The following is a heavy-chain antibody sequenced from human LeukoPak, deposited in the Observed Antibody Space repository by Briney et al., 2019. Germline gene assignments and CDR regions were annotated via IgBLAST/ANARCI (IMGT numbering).Heavy chain of an antibody. CDR3: ARGVEPLAANTLAY. Sequence: GGSLRLSCAASGFTVITNDMTWVRQAPGKGLERVSVLYSDGNTKYAESVQGRFTISRDNSKITLYLEMNSLSPDDTAVYYCARGVEPLAANTLAYWGQGTLVTVSS. J-gene: IGHJ1*01. D-gene: IGHD1-14*01. V-gene: IGHV3-53*01. CDR1: GFTVITND. CDR2: LYSDGNT.